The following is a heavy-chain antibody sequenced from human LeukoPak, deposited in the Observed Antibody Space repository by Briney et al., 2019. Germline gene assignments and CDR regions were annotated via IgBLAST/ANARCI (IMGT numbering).Heavy chain of an antibody. CDR2: IRSKAYGGTT. V-gene: IGHV3-49*04. CDR1: GFTFGDYA. Sequence: GGSLRLSCTASGFTFGDYAMSWVRQAPGKGLEWVGFIRSKAYGGTTEYAASVKGRFTISRDDSKSIAYLQMNSLKTEDTAVYYCTRDTMVRGVILNWFDPWGHGTLVTVSS. J-gene: IGHJ5*02. CDR3: TRDTMVRGVILNWFDP. D-gene: IGHD3-10*01.